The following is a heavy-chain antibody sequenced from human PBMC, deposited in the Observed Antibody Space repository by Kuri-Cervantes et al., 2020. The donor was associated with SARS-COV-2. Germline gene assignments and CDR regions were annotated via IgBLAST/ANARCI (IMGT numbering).Heavy chain of an antibody. D-gene: IGHD3-9*01. CDR2: INHSGST. Sequence: GSLRLSCAVYGGSFSGYYWSWIRQPPGKGLEWIGEINHSGSTNYNPSLKSRITISVDKPKNQLSLKLSSVTAADTAVYYCAGYYFDWLLKNWFDPWGQGTLVTVSS. J-gene: IGHJ5*02. CDR3: AGYYFDWLLKNWFDP. CDR1: GGSFSGYY. V-gene: IGHV4-34*01.